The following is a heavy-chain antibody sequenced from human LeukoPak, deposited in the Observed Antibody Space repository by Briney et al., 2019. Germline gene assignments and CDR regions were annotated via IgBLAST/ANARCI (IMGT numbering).Heavy chain of an antibody. J-gene: IGHJ4*02. V-gene: IGHV3-21*01. D-gene: IGHD3-10*01. CDR2: ICSSSSYI. Sequence: PGGSLRLSCAASGFTFSSYSMNWVRQAPGKGLEWVSSICSSSSYIYYADSVKGRFTISRDNAKNSLYLQMNSLRAEDTAVYYCARASGITMVRGALDGWGQGTLVTVSS. CDR3: ARASGITMVRGALDG. CDR1: GFTFSSYS.